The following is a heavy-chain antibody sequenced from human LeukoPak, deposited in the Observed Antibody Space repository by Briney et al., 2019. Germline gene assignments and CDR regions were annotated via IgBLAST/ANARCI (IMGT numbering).Heavy chain of an antibody. D-gene: IGHD1-26*01. Sequence: PGGSLRLPCAASGFTFSSSWMHWVRQAPGKGLVWFSRISSDGSRTTYADSVKGRFTISRDNAKNTLYLQMNSLRAEDTAVYYCARDTAVSGGTYFDYWGQGTLVTVSS. J-gene: IGHJ4*02. CDR1: GFTFSSSW. CDR3: ARDTAVSGGTYFDY. V-gene: IGHV3-74*01. CDR2: ISSDGSRT.